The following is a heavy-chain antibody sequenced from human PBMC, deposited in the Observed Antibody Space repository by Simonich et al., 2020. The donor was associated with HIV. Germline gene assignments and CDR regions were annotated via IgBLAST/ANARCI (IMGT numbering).Heavy chain of an antibody. D-gene: IGHD3-10*01. J-gene: IGHJ3*02. V-gene: IGHV4-34*01. Sequence: QVQLQQWGAGLLKSSETLSLTCAVYGGSFSGYYWSWIRQPPGKGLEWLGEITYSGRTNYTPSLKSTVTISVDTSKSQFSLKLKSVTAADTAVYYCAREVGYYPPHLEENNAFDIWGQGTMVTVSS. CDR1: GGSFSGYY. CDR3: AREVGYYPPHLEENNAFDI. CDR2: ITYSGRT.